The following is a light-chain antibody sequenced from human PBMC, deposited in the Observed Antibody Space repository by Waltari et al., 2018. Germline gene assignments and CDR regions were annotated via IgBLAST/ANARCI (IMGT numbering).Light chain of an antibody. V-gene: IGLV3-9*01. Sequence: GQTASMTCGGNNIGSKNVHWYQQKPGQAPVLVIYRDSNRPSGIPARFSGSNSGNTAPLTISRAQAGDEADFYCQVWDSNTAVFGGGTKLTVL. CDR3: QVWDSNTAV. CDR1: NIGSKN. J-gene: IGLJ2*01. CDR2: RDS.